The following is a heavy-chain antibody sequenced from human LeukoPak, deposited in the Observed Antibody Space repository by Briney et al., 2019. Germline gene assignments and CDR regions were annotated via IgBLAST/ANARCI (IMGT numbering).Heavy chain of an antibody. J-gene: IGHJ4*02. V-gene: IGHV4-39*01. CDR3: ARRYYYDNSGFVY. CDR1: GGSINSSSYY. D-gene: IGHD3-22*01. Sequence: PSETLSLTCTVSGGSINSSSYYWGWIRQPPGKALEWIGSIYHSGYTYYNPSLKSRVTISVDTSKTQFSLKLTSVTAADTAIYYCARRYYYDNSGFVYWGQGTLVTVSS. CDR2: IYHSGYT.